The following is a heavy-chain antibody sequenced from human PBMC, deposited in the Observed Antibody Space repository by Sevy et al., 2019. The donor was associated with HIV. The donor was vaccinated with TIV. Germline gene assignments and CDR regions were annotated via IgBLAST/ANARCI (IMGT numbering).Heavy chain of an antibody. CDR2: IWYAGSSK. D-gene: IGHD3-10*01. V-gene: IGHV3-33*01. J-gene: IGHJ4*02. CDR1: GFTFSSYG. CDR3: ASGAYYYASRTENFDY. Sequence: GGSLRLSCAASGFTFSSYGMHWVRQAPGKGLEWVALIWYAGSSKYYADSVKGRFTISRDNSKNTLYLQMNSRRAEDAAVYYCASGAYYYASRTENFDYWGQGTLVTVSS.